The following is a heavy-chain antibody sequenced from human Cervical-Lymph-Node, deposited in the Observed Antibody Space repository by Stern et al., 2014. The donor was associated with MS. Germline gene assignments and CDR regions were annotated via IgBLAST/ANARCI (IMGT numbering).Heavy chain of an antibody. CDR2: IYYTGKT. D-gene: IGHD3/OR15-3a*01. CDR3: PFWTGYYTLAFDV. J-gene: IGHJ3*01. V-gene: IGHV4-39*01. Sequence: VQLVQSGPGVLKPSETLSLTCDISGDSISSSSYYWGWLRQPPGKGLELIAIIYYTGKTYYNPSLKSRVIITVDNSKKPFSLTMTSVAAADTAFYYGPFWTGYYTLAFDVWGQGTMATVSS. CDR1: GDSISSSSYY.